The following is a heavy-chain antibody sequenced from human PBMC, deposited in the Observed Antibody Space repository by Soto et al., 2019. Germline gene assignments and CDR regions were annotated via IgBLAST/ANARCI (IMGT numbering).Heavy chain of an antibody. D-gene: IGHD5-12*01. CDR1: GYTFTSYA. CDR2: INAGNGNT. Sequence: VASVKVSCKASGYTFTSYAMHWVRQAPGQRLEWMGWINAGNGNTKYSQKFQGRVTITRDTSASTAYMELSSLRSEDTAVYYCAREEKYSGYDFDYWGQGTLVTVSS. J-gene: IGHJ4*02. V-gene: IGHV1-3*01. CDR3: AREEKYSGYDFDY.